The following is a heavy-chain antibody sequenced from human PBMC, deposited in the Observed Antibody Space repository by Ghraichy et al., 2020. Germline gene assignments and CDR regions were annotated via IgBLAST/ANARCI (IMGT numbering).Heavy chain of an antibody. CDR3: ARDLNWYFDL. CDR1: GGSISSGSYY. J-gene: IGHJ2*01. Sequence: SETLSLTCTVSGGSISSGSYYWSWIRQPAGKGLEWIGRIYTSGSTNYNPSLKSRVTMSVDTSKNQFSLKLSSVTAADTAVYYCARDLNWYFDLWGRGTLVTVSS. V-gene: IGHV4-61*02. CDR2: IYTSGST.